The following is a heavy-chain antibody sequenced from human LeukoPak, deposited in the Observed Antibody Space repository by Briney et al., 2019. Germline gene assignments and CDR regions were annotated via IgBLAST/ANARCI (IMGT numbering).Heavy chain of an antibody. D-gene: IGHD6-13*01. CDR2: INHSGST. V-gene: IGHV4-34*01. CDR3: ARAPLYSSSWCEPPPSYYYYGMDV. Sequence: SETLSLTCAVYGGSFSGYYWSWIRQPPGEGLEWIGEINHSGSTNYSPSLKSRVTISVDTSKNQFSLKLSSVTAADTAVYYCARAPLYSSSWCEPPPSYYYYGMDVWGQGTTVTVSS. CDR1: GGSFSGYY. J-gene: IGHJ6*02.